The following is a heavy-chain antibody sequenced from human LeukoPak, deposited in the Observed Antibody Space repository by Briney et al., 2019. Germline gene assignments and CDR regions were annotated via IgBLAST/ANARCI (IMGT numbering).Heavy chain of an antibody. Sequence: GGSLRLSCAASGFTFSSYGMHWVRQAPGKGLEWVAVISYDGSNKYYADSVKGRFTISRDNSKNTLYLQMNSLRAEDTAVYYCARGKQDTYYDFWSGYLWGQGTLVTVSS. J-gene: IGHJ4*02. D-gene: IGHD3-3*01. CDR2: ISYDGSNK. CDR1: GFTFSSYG. V-gene: IGHV3-30*03. CDR3: ARGKQDTYYDFWSGYL.